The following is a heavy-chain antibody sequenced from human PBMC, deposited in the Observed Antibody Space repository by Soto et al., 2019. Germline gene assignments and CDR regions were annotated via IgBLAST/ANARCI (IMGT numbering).Heavy chain of an antibody. CDR3: AKDSGSGFEVVPAD. CDR2: ISGSGGST. J-gene: IGHJ4*02. Sequence: GGSLRLSCAASGFTFSSYAMSWVRQAPGKGLEWVSAISGSGGSTYYADSVKGRFTISRDNSKNTPYLQMNSLRAEDTAVYYCAKDSGSGFEVVPADWGQGTLVTVSS. V-gene: IGHV3-23*01. D-gene: IGHD2-2*01. CDR1: GFTFSSYA.